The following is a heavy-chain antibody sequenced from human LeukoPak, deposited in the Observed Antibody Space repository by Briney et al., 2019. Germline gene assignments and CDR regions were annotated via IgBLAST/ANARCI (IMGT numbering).Heavy chain of an antibody. CDR1: GGSISSYY. J-gene: IGHJ4*02. CDR2: IYYSGST. D-gene: IGHD6-13*01. CDR3: ARLGTSRTLGY. V-gene: IGHV4-59*08. Sequence: PSETLSLTCTVSGGSISSYYWSWIRQPPGKGLEWIGYIYYSGSTNYNPSLKSRVTISVDTSKNQFSLKLSSVTAADTAVYYCARLGTSRTLGYWGQGTLVTVSS.